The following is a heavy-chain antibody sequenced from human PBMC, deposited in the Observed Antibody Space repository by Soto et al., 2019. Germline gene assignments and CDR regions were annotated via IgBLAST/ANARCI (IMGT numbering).Heavy chain of an antibody. J-gene: IGHJ3*02. CDR2: INPSGGST. CDR1: GYTFTIYG. CDR3: ARTGGHNALDI. D-gene: IGHD7-27*01. Sequence: ASVKVSCKASGYTFTIYGISWVRQAPGQGLEWMGIINPSGGSTSYAQNFQGRVTMTRDTSTSTVYMDLSSLSSGDTAVYYCARTGGHNALDIWGQGTMVTVSS. V-gene: IGHV1-46*03.